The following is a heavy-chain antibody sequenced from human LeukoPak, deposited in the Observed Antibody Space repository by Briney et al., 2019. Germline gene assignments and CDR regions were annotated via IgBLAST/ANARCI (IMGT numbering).Heavy chain of an antibody. V-gene: IGHV3-74*01. J-gene: IGHJ6*04. CDR2: INSEGGST. CDR1: GFPFISYW. Sequence: GALSLSCAASGFPFISYWMHWVRQAPGKGLVWVSRINSEGGSTYYADSGKGRFTISRANAKNTQDRQMNSLRAEDTAVYYCARDLSRYFDWPYYYGMDVWCKGTTATVSS. D-gene: IGHD3-9*01. CDR3: ARDLSRYFDWPYYYGMDV.